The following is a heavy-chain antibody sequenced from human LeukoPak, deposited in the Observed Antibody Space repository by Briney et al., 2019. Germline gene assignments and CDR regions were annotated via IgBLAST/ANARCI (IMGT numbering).Heavy chain of an antibody. CDR3: ARQIGSSSSWAYFDY. Sequence: SETLSLTCTVSGGSISSYYWSWIRQPPGKGLEWIGYIYYSGSTNYNPSLKSRVTISVDTSENQFSLKLSSVTAADTAVYYCARQIGSSSSWAYFDYWGQGTLVTVSS. CDR2: IYYSGST. V-gene: IGHV4-59*01. CDR1: GGSISSYY. J-gene: IGHJ4*02. D-gene: IGHD6-13*01.